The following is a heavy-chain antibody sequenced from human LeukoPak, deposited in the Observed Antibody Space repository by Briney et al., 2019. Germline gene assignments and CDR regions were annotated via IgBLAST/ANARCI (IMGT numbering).Heavy chain of an antibody. V-gene: IGHV4-59*12. CDR1: GGSISSYY. Sequence: KSSETLSLTCTVSGGSISSYYWSWIRQPPGKGLEWIGYIYYSGSTNYNPSLKSRVTISVDTSKNQFSLKLSSVTAADTAVYYCARASQDYYYGMDVWGQGTTVTVSS. CDR3: ARASQDYYYGMDV. CDR2: IYYSGST. J-gene: IGHJ6*02.